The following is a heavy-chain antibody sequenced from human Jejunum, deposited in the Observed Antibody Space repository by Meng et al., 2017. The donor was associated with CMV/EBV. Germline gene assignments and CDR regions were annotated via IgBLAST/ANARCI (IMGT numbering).Heavy chain of an antibody. V-gene: IGHV5-51*01. CDR3: ARYRDSSSYFDY. CDR2: IYPRDSDT. Sequence: CKASGDSFITYWIGWVRQMPGKGLEWMGLIYPRDSDTRYSPSFEGQVTISVDKSISTAYLQWSSLKASDSAIYYCARYRDSSSYFDYWGQPTLVTVSS. CDR1: GDSFITYW. D-gene: IGHD1-26*01. J-gene: IGHJ4*02.